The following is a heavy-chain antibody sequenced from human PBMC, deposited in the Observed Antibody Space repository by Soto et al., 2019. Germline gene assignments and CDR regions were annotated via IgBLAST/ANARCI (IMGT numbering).Heavy chain of an antibody. CDR1: GGSISSGGYY. CDR2: IYYSGST. J-gene: IGHJ3*02. D-gene: IGHD3-22*01. CDR3: ARDLLARYYYDSSGYYPDAFDI. Sequence: SETLSLTCTVSGGSISSGGYYWSWIRQHPGKGLEWIGYIYYSGSTYYNPSLKSRVTISVDTSKNQFSLKLSSVTAADTAVYYCARDLLARYYYDSSGYYPDAFDIWGQGTMVTVSS. V-gene: IGHV4-31*03.